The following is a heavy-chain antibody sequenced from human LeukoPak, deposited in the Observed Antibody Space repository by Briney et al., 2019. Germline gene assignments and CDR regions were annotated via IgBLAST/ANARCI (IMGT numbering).Heavy chain of an antibody. J-gene: IGHJ4*02. CDR3: ARGSSGWYSIDY. D-gene: IGHD6-19*01. Sequence: PSENLSRNCTVSGGSITNSYWSWLRQPAGKGLEWIGRIYSSGTTNYNPSLTGRVSMSVDTSKNQFSLKLNSVTAADTAVYYCARGSSGWYSIDYWGQGALVTVSS. CDR1: GGSITNSY. CDR2: IYSSGTT. V-gene: IGHV4-4*07.